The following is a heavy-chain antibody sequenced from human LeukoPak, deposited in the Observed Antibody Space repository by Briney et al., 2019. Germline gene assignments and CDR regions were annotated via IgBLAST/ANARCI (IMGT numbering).Heavy chain of an antibody. CDR2: IGTAGDT. CDR3: ARGRYGSPTFDP. CDR1: GSTFSSYD. D-gene: IGHD3-10*01. V-gene: IGHV3-13*01. J-gene: IGHJ5*02. Sequence: GGSLRLSCAASGSTFSSYDMHWVRQATGKGLEWVSAIGTAGDTYYPGSVKGRFTISRENAKNSLYLQMNSLRAGDTAVYYCARGRYGSPTFDPWGQGTLVTVSS.